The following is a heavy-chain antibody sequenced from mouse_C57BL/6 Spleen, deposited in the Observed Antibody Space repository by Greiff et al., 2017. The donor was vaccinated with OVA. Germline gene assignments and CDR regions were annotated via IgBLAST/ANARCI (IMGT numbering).Heavy chain of an antibody. CDR1: GFTFSNYW. CDR2: IRLKSDNYAT. Sequence: EVQVVESGGGLVQPGGSMKLSCVASGFTFSNYWMNWVRQSPEKGLAWVAQIRLKSDNYATHYAESVKGRFTISRDDSKSSVYLQMNNLRAEDTGIYYCTVYYADYFDYWGQGTTLTVSS. CDR3: TVYYADYFDY. D-gene: IGHD1-1*01. V-gene: IGHV6-3*01. J-gene: IGHJ2*01.